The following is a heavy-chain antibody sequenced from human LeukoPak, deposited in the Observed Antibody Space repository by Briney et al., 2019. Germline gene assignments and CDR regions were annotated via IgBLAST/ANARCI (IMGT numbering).Heavy chain of an antibody. Sequence: PGGSLRLSCAASGFTFSSYGMHWVRQAPGKGLEWVAVISCDGSNKYYADSVKGRFTISRDNSKNTLYLQMNSLRAEDTAVYYCAKSIAVAGTGYFDYWGQGTLVTVSS. V-gene: IGHV3-30*18. CDR2: ISCDGSNK. D-gene: IGHD6-19*01. J-gene: IGHJ4*02. CDR1: GFTFSSYG. CDR3: AKSIAVAGTGYFDY.